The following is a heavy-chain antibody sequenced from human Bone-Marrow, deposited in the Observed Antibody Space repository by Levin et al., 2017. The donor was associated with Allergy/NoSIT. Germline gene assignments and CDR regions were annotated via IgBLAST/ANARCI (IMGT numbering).Heavy chain of an antibody. CDR1: GGTFSSHE. CDR3: VRLKDVMISGGSGSCFDH. Sequence: ASVKVSCKTSGGTFSSHEISWLRQAPGQGLEWMGGILPAYGTPTYVQRFQGRVTITADESTSTVNMELGSMTSEDTALYYCVRLKDVMISGGSGSCFDHWGQGTLVTVSS. CDR2: ILPAYGTP. V-gene: IGHV1-69*13. D-gene: IGHD1-26*01. J-gene: IGHJ4*02.